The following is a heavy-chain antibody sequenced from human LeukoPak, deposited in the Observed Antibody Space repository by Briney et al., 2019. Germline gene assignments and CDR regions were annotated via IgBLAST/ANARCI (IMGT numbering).Heavy chain of an antibody. D-gene: IGHD2-2*01. CDR3: ASHQYYYYGMDV. V-gene: IGHV4-59*01. CDR2: IYYSGST. J-gene: IGHJ6*02. Sequence: SETLSLPCTVSGGSISSYYWSWIRQPPGKGLEWIRYIYYSGSTNYNPSLKSRVTISVDTSKNQFSLRLSSVTAADTAVYYCASHQYYYYGMDVWGQGTTVTVSS. CDR1: GGSISSYY.